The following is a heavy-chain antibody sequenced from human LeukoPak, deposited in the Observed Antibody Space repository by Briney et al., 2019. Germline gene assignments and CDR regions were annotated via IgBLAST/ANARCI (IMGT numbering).Heavy chain of an antibody. J-gene: IGHJ3*02. CDR2: IKQDGSEK. D-gene: IGHD5-12*01. Sequence: GGSLRLSCAASGFTFSSHWMSWVRQAPGKGLEWVANIKQDGSEKYYVDSVKGRFTISRDNAKNSLYLQMNSLRAEDTAVYYCARGMSGYSGYGHDAFDIWGQGTMVTVSS. V-gene: IGHV3-7*05. CDR3: ARGMSGYSGYGHDAFDI. CDR1: GFTFSSHW.